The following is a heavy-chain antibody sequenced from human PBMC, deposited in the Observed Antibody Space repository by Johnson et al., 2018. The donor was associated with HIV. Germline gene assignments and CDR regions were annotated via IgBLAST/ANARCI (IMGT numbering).Heavy chain of an antibody. CDR3: ARGAYDSDAFDI. CDR2: GAAGDT. Sequence: GAAGDTYYPGSVKGRFTISRENAKNSLYLQMNSLRAGDTAVYYCARGAYDSDAFDIWGQGTMVTVSS. V-gene: IGHV3-13*01. D-gene: IGHD3-22*01. J-gene: IGHJ3*02.